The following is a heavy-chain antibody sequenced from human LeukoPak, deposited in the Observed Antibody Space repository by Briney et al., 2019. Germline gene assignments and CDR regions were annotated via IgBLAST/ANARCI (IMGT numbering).Heavy chain of an antibody. V-gene: IGHV3-30*18. J-gene: IGHJ4*02. Sequence: GGSLRLSCAASGFTFSSYGMDWVRQAPGKGLEWVAVISYDGSHKAYADSVKGRFTISRDNSKNTLYLQMNSLRTEDTAVYYCAKGSSRAAGFDYSGQGTLVTVSS. CDR2: ISYDGSHK. CDR3: AKGSSRAAGFDY. CDR1: GFTFSSYG. D-gene: IGHD6-13*01.